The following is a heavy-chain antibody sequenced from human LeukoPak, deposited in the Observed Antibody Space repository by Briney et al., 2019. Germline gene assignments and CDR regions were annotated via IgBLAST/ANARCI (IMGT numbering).Heavy chain of an antibody. Sequence: ASVKVSCKASGYTFTGYYMHWVRQAPGQRLEWMGWINPNSGGTNYAQKFQGRVTMARDTSISTAYMELSRLRSDGTAVYYCARDRDDSSGYYRETLFDYWGQGTLVTVSS. CDR3: ARDRDDSSGYYRETLFDY. CDR1: GYTFTGYY. V-gene: IGHV1-2*02. J-gene: IGHJ4*02. CDR2: INPNSGGT. D-gene: IGHD3-22*01.